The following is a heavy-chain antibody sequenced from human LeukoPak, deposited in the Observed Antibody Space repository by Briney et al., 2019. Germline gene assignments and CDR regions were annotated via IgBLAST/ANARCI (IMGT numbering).Heavy chain of an antibody. D-gene: IGHD3-3*01. J-gene: IGHJ4*02. Sequence: SETLSLTCTVSGGSINIGYYYWGWIPQPPGRRLEWIGSIYYNGSNYYTQSLKSRVTISLDTSNNQFSLNLASVTAADTARYYCATQRLAFFAHEHEYWGQGILVAVSS. CDR3: ATQRLAFFAHEHEY. CDR1: GGSINIGYYY. V-gene: IGHV4-39*07. CDR2: IYYNGSN.